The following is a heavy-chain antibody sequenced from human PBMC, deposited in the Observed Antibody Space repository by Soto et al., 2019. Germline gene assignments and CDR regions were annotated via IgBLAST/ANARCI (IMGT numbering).Heavy chain of an antibody. Sequence: EVQLVESGGGLVKRGGSLRLSCTASGFDFRAYSMNWVRQAPGKGLEWISSISDDSTYISNANSVKGRFTISRDNARNSVYLQMNSLRADDTAVYYCVRDHVRKAASRSLLDYWGQGALVTVSS. D-gene: IGHD6-6*01. CDR3: VRDHVRKAASRSLLDY. CDR2: ISDDSTYI. J-gene: IGHJ4*02. CDR1: GFDFRAYS. V-gene: IGHV3-21*06.